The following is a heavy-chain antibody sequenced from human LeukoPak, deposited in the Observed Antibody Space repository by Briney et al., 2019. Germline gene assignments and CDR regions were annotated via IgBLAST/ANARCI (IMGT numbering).Heavy chain of an antibody. D-gene: IGHD3-10*01. CDR1: GGTFSNYA. V-gene: IGHV1-69*06. J-gene: IGHJ4*02. CDR2: VFPIFGTP. CDR3: ARDQGDDY. Sequence: EASVKVSCKASGGTFSNYAINWVRQAPGQGLEWMGRVFPIFGTPNYAQKFQGRVTFTADKSTSTAYMELSSLTSGDTAVYYCARDQGDDYWGQGTLVTVSS.